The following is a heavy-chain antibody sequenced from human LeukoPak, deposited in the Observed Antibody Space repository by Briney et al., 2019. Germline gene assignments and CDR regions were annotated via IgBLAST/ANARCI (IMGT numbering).Heavy chain of an antibody. CDR2: ISGSGGST. J-gene: IGHJ4*02. Sequence: PGGSLRLSCAASGFTFSSYAVTWVRQVPGKGLEWVSGISGSGGSTYYADSVKGRFTISRDNSKNTLYLQMNSLRAEDTAVYYCAKDLSIRFRHSDYWGQGTLVTVSS. CDR1: GFTFSSYA. V-gene: IGHV3-23*01. D-gene: IGHD3-3*01. CDR3: AKDLSIRFRHSDY.